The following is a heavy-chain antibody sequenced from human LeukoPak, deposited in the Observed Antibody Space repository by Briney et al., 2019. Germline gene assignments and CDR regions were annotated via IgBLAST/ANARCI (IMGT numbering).Heavy chain of an antibody. V-gene: IGHV3-23*01. D-gene: IGHD3-16*01. Sequence: GGSLRLSCAASGFTFSSYAMSWVRQAPGKGLEWVSAVSGSGGSTYYAHSVKGRFTISRDNSKNTLYLQMNSLRVEDTAVYYCANRPVWVHYAADYWGQGTLVTVSS. CDR1: GFTFSSYA. J-gene: IGHJ4*02. CDR3: ANRPVWVHYAADY. CDR2: VSGSGGST.